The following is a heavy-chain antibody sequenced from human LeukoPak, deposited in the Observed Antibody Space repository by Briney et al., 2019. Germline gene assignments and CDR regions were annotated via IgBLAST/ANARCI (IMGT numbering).Heavy chain of an antibody. CDR3: AINYYDSSGYGADY. Sequence: GESLRLSCAASGFTFSSYAMSWVRQAPGKGLEWVSAISGSGGSTYYADSVKGRFTISRDNSKNTLYLQMNSLRAEDTAVYYCAINYYDSSGYGADYWGQGTLVTVSS. V-gene: IGHV3-23*01. CDR2: ISGSGGST. J-gene: IGHJ4*02. CDR1: GFTFSSYA. D-gene: IGHD3-22*01.